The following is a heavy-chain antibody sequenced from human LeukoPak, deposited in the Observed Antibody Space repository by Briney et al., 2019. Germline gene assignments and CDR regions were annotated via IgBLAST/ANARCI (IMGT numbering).Heavy chain of an antibody. D-gene: IGHD3-10*01. Sequence: GGSLRLSCTASGFTFSSYWMSWVRQAPGKGLEWVANIKPDGSEKYYVDSVKGRFTISRDNAKNSLYLQMNSLRAEDTAVYYCARGHHGSGIHQGAFDIWGQGTIVTVSS. CDR3: ARGHHGSGIHQGAFDI. CDR1: GFTFSSYW. J-gene: IGHJ3*02. V-gene: IGHV3-7*05. CDR2: IKPDGSEK.